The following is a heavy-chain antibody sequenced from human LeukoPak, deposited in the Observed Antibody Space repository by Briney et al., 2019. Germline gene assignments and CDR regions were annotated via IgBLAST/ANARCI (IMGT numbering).Heavy chain of an antibody. D-gene: IGHD3-3*01. Sequence: SETLSLTCTVSGGSISSYYWSWIRQPPGKGLEWIGYIYYSGSTNYNPSLKSRVTISVDTSKNQFSLKLSSVPAADTAVYYCARVRAIFGVVTPGDAFDIWGQGTMVTVSS. CDR1: GGSISSYY. CDR3: ARVRAIFGVVTPGDAFDI. CDR2: IYYSGST. V-gene: IGHV4-59*01. J-gene: IGHJ3*02.